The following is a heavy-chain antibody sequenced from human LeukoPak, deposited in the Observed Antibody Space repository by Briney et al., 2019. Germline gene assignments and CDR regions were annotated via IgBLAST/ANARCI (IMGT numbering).Heavy chain of an antibody. CDR1: GDSISNHHYY. D-gene: IGHD5-18*01. J-gene: IGHJ4*02. CDR3: ARHWIRGGYNYGYGWDDC. V-gene: IGHV4-39*01. Sequence: SETLSLTCTVSGDSISNHHYYWGWIRQSPGKGLEWIGSIFYSGSTYYNPSRKSRVTISADTPKNQFSLKLSSVTAADTAVYYCARHWIRGGYNYGYGWDDCWGQGTLVAVSS. CDR2: IFYSGST.